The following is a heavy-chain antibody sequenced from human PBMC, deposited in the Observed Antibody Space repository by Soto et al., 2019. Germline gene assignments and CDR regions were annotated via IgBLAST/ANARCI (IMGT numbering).Heavy chain of an antibody. J-gene: IGHJ4*02. Sequence: QLQLQESGPGLVKPSETLSLTCTVSGGSIISDDYYWGWIRQPPGKGLEWIGAVSYGGTTYYNLSLKSRAAISVDTSKRQFSLRLSSPSAPDTAVYYCARHNAVGATPDFWGQGALVTVSS. V-gene: IGHV4-39*01. CDR1: GGSIISDDYY. D-gene: IGHD1-26*01. CDR3: ARHNAVGATPDF. CDR2: VSYGGTT.